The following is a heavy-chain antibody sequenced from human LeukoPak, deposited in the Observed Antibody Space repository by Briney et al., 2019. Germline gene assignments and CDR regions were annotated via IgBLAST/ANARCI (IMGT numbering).Heavy chain of an antibody. D-gene: IGHD7-27*01. J-gene: IGHJ6*02. CDR2: TYYRSKWYN. CDR1: GDSVSSNSAG. V-gene: IGHV6-1*01. Sequence: SQTLSLTCTISGDSVSSNSAGWDWVRQSPSRGLEWLGRTYYRSKWYNDYAASVKSRITINPDTYKNQFSLQLRSVTPEDTAVYYCARDRWGGTDNYGMDVWGQGTTVTVSS. CDR3: ARDRWGGTDNYGMDV.